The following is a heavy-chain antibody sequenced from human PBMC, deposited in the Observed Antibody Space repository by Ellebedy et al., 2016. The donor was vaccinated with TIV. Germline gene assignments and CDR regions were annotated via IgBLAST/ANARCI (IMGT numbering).Heavy chain of an antibody. CDR2: IYYSGST. D-gene: IGHD2-8*01. J-gene: IGHJ4*02. CDR3: AREVNDYFDY. Sequence: SETLSLTXTVSGGSFSSRSYYWGWIRQPPGKGLEWIVSIYYSGSTYYNPSLKSRVTISVDTSKNQLSLKLSSVTAADTAVYYCAREVNDYFDYWGQGTLVTVSS. V-gene: IGHV4-39*07. CDR1: GGSFSSRSYY.